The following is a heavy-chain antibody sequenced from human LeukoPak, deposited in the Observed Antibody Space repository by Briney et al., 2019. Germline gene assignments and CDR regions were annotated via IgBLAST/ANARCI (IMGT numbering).Heavy chain of an antibody. J-gene: IGHJ4*02. Sequence: PGGSLRLSCAASGFTFSSYGMSWGRQAPGKGLEWVSAISGSGGSTYYADAVNGRFTVSGNNSKNTLYLQMNSLRAEDTAVYYCASAGVRSMITFGGVIGTSDYWGQGTLVTVSS. D-gene: IGHD3-16*02. V-gene: IGHV3-23*01. CDR1: GFTFSSYG. CDR3: ASAGVRSMITFGGVIGTSDY. CDR2: ISGSGGST.